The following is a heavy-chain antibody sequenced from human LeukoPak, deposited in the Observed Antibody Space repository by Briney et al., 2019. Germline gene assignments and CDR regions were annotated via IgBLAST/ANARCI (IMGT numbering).Heavy chain of an antibody. CDR3: ARVWCSGGSCYGVGDY. J-gene: IGHJ4*02. D-gene: IGHD2-15*01. CDR1: GYTFTSYG. Sequence: ASVKVSCKASGYTFTSYGISWVRQAPEQGLEWMGWISAYNGNTNYAQKLQGRVTMATDTSTSTAYMELRSLRSNDTAVYYCARVWCSGGSCYGVGDYWGQGTLVTVSS. CDR2: ISAYNGNT. V-gene: IGHV1-18*01.